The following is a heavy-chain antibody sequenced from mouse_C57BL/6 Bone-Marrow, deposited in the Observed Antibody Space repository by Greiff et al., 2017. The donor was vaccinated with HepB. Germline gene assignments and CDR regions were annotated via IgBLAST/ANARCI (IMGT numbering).Heavy chain of an antibody. CDR1: GFTFSDYG. CDR2: ISSGSSTI. J-gene: IGHJ4*01. Sequence: QVESGGGLVKPGGSLKLSCAASGFTFSDYGMHWVRQAPEKGLEWVAYISSGSSTIYYADTVKGRFTISRDNAKNTLFLQMTSLRSEDTAMYYCARPYDYYAMDYWGQGTSVTVSS. V-gene: IGHV5-17*01. CDR3: ARPYDYYAMDY. D-gene: IGHD6-5*01.